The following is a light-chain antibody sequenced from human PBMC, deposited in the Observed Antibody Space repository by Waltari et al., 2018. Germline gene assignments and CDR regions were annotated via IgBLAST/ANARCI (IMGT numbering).Light chain of an antibody. CDR3: FSYAGGGVLAV. CDR1: SRDVGTYNY. J-gene: IGLJ2*01. V-gene: IGLV2-23*02. Sequence: QSALTQPASVSGSPGQSITISCTGTSRDVGTYNYVSWYQQYPDKAPKLMIYDVTKRPSGVSIRFSGSKSGNTASLTISGLQAEDEADYYCFSYAGGGVLAVFGGGTKLTVL. CDR2: DVT.